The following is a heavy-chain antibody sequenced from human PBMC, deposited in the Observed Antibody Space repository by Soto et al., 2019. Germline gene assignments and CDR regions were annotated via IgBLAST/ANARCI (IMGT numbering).Heavy chain of an antibody. J-gene: IGHJ4*01. Sequence: GGSLRLSCAASGFSFNTYNMNWVRQAPGKGLKWLSYITSKGSTRKYADSVEGRFTVSRDNAKNSLYLQLNSLTDDDTAVYYCAKEKQPCTDTTCYSGPFDSWGQGTLVTVSS. CDR1: GFSFNTYN. CDR2: ITSKGSTR. CDR3: AKEKQPCTDTTCYSGPFDS. V-gene: IGHV3-48*02. D-gene: IGHD2-15*01.